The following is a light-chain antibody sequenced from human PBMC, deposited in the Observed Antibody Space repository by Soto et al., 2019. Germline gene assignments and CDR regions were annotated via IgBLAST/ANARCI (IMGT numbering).Light chain of an antibody. V-gene: IGKV4-1*01. CDR2: WAS. J-gene: IGKJ1*01. CDR1: QSVLYSSNNKNY. Sequence: DIVMTQSPDSLAVSLGERATVNCKSSQSVLYSSNNKNYLARYQHKPGQPPKLLIYWASTRESGVPDRFSGSGSGTDFTLTISSLQAEDVAVYYCQQYYSIPWTLGQGTKVDIK. CDR3: QQYYSIPWT.